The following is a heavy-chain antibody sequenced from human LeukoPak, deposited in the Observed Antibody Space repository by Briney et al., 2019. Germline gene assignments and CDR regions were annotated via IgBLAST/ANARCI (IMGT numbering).Heavy chain of an antibody. CDR2: ISSSSSYI. CDR1: GLTFSSYS. J-gene: IGHJ4*02. Sequence: PGGSLRPSCAASGLTFSSYSMNWVRQAPGKGLEWVSSISSSSSYIYYADSVKGRFTISRDNAKNSLYLQMNSLRAEDTAVYYCARSVAGNRFDYWGQGTLVTVSS. CDR3: ARSVAGNRFDY. V-gene: IGHV3-21*01. D-gene: IGHD6-19*01.